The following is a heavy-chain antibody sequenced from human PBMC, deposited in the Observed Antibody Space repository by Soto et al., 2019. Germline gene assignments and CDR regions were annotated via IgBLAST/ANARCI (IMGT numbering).Heavy chain of an antibody. CDR1: GFTFSSYA. D-gene: IGHD2-2*01. J-gene: IGHJ6*02. V-gene: IGHV3-23*01. CDR3: ASIVVVPAARPQYYYGMDV. CDR2: ISGGGYST. Sequence: EVQLLESGGGLVQPGGSLRLSCAASGFTFSSYAMSWVRQAPGKGLEWVSAISGGGYSTYYADSVKGRFTISRDNSKNTLYLQMNSLRAEDTAVYYCASIVVVPAARPQYYYGMDVWGQGTTVTVSS.